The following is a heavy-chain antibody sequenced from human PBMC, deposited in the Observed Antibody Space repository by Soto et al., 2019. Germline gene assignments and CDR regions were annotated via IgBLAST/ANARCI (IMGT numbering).Heavy chain of an antibody. Sequence: QVQLQESGPGLVKPSQTLSLTCTVSGASISSGGDYWSWIRQLPGNGLEWIGYIHYSGSTNYNPSLKSRITISRDTSKNQFSLSLSSVTAADTALYYCAREPYYYDSSGGWFDPWGQGTLVTVSS. D-gene: IGHD3-22*01. CDR3: AREPYYYDSSGGWFDP. CDR1: GASISSGGDY. CDR2: IHYSGST. J-gene: IGHJ5*02. V-gene: IGHV4-31*03.